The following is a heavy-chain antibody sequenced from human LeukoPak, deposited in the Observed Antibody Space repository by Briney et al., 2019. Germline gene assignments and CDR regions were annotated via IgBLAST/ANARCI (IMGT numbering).Heavy chain of an antibody. CDR2: VYSSGIT. V-gene: IGHV4-4*07. J-gene: IGHJ4*02. CDR3: ARGAYCGGDCYSFDY. CDR1: XGSISNYY. D-gene: IGHD2-21*02. Sequence: VSXGSISNYYWNWIRQPAGKGLEWIGRVYSSGITNYNSSLRSRVTMSVDTSKNQFSLKLSSVTAADTAVYYCARGAYCGGDCYSFDYWGQGTLVTVSS.